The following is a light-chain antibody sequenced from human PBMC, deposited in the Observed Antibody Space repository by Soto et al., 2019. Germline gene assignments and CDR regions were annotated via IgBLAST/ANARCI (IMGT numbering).Light chain of an antibody. CDR3: QQYESYPAT. CDR1: QSISSW. V-gene: IGKV1-5*03. Sequence: DSQMTQSPATLSASVGDTVTITCRTSQSISSWLAWYKQKPGKAPKILISKASNLQRGVPSRFSGSGSGTEFTLTIRSPPPDEVATCSCQQYESYPATFGGGTKVEIK. J-gene: IGKJ4*01. CDR2: KAS.